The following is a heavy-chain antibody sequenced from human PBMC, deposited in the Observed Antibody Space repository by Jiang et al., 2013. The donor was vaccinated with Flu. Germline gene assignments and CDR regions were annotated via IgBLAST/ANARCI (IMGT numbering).Heavy chain of an antibody. V-gene: IGHV5-10-1*01. Sequence: KKPGESLRISCKGSGYSFTSYWISWVRQMPGKGLEWMGRIDPSDSYTNYSPSFQGHVTISADKSISTAYLQWSSLKASDTAMYYCARQDSGSYYYFDYWGQGTLVTVSS. CDR2: IDPSDSYT. CDR1: GYSFTSYW. J-gene: IGHJ4*02. CDR3: ARQDSGSYYYFDY. D-gene: IGHD1-26*01.